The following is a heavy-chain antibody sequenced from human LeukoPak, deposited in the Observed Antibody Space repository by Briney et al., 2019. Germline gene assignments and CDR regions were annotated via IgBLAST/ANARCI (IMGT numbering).Heavy chain of an antibody. CDR2: ISGSGGST. Sequence: PGGSLRLSCAASGFTFSSYAMSWVRQAPGKGLGWVSAISGSGGSTYYADSVKGRFTISRDNSKNTLYLKMNSLRAEDTAVYYCAKEGDSSGYIYWHFDLWGRGTLVTVSS. J-gene: IGHJ2*01. CDR3: AKEGDSSGYIYWHFDL. V-gene: IGHV3-23*01. CDR1: GFTFSSYA. D-gene: IGHD3-22*01.